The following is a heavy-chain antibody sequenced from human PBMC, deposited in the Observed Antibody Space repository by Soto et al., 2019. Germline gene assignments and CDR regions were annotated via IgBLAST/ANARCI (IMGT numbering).Heavy chain of an antibody. CDR2: IYYSGST. Sequence: PSETLSLTCTVSGGSVSSGSYYWSWIRQPPGKGLEWIGSIYYSGSTYYNPSLKSRVTISVDTSKNQFSLKLSSVTAADTAVYYCARREVYAPNWFDPWGQGTLVTVSS. D-gene: IGHD2-8*01. J-gene: IGHJ5*02. CDR1: GGSVSSGSYY. V-gene: IGHV4-39*01. CDR3: ARREVYAPNWFDP.